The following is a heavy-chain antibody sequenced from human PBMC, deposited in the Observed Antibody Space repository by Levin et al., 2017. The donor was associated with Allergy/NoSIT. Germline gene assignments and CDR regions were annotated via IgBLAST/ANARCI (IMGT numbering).Heavy chain of an antibody. V-gene: IGHV3-74*01. CDR1: GFTFSMYW. CDR2: INSDGSST. J-gene: IGHJ4*02. D-gene: IGHD3-9*01. CDR3: ASTTYYDILGYY. Sequence: GGSLRLSCAASGFTFSMYWMHWVRQAPGKGLVWVSRINSDGSSTSYADSVKGRFTISRDNAKNTLYLQMNSLRAEDTAVYYCASTTYYDILGYYWGQGNLVTVSS.